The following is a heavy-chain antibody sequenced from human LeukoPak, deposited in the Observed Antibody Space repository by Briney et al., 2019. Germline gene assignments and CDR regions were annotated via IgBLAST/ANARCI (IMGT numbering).Heavy chain of an antibody. J-gene: IGHJ4*02. D-gene: IGHD3-9*01. V-gene: IGHV1-18*01. Sequence: ASVKVSCKASGYTFTNYGISWVRQAPGQGLEWMGWRSAYNGKTNHAQKLQGRVTMTTDTSTSTAYMELRSLRSDDTAVYYCARVGPDLVIQENFGHWGQGTLVTVSS. CDR3: ARVGPDLVIQENFGH. CDR2: RSAYNGKT. CDR1: GYTFTNYG.